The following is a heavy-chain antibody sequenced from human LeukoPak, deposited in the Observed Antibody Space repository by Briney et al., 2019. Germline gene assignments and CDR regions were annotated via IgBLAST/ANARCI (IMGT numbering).Heavy chain of an antibody. Sequence: GGSLRLSCAASGFTFSSYGMHWVRQAPGKGLEWVAVISYDGSNKYYADSVKGRSTISRDNSKNTLYLQMNSLRAEDTAVYYCAKDRGSSGYYYAYFDYWGQGTLVTVSS. CDR1: GFTFSSYG. CDR2: ISYDGSNK. J-gene: IGHJ4*02. D-gene: IGHD3-22*01. CDR3: AKDRGSSGYYYAYFDY. V-gene: IGHV3-30*18.